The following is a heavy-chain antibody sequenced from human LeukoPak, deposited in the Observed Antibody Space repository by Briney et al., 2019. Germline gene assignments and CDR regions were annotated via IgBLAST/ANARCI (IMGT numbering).Heavy chain of an antibody. CDR1: GYSFTSYY. CDR2: INPSEGST. CDR3: ARGKYYVWGSYRQPPPDY. D-gene: IGHD3-16*02. V-gene: IGHV1-46*01. J-gene: IGHJ4*01. Sequence: ASVKVSCKASGYSFTSYYMHWVRQAPGQGLEWMGIINPSEGSTSYAQKFQDRVTMTRDTSTSTVFMELSSLRSEDTAVYYCARGKYYVWGSYRQPPPDYWGQEPWSPSPQ.